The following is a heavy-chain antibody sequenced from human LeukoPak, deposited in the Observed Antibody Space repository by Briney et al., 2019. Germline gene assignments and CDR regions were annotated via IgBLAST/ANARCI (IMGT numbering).Heavy chain of an antibody. CDR3: AKWRTAHSGYDSEDAFDI. CDR2: VNADGTLT. J-gene: IGHJ3*02. D-gene: IGHD5-12*01. Sequence: PGGSLRLSCAASGFTFNLYWMHWVRQVPGKGLMWVASVNADGTLTTFADSVKGRFTISRDNAKNSLYLQMNSLRAEDTAVYYCAKWRTAHSGYDSEDAFDIWGQGTLVTVSS. V-gene: IGHV3-74*03. CDR1: GFTFNLYW.